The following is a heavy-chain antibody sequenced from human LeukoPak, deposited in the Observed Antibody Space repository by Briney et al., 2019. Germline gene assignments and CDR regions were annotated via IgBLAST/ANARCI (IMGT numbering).Heavy chain of an antibody. J-gene: IGHJ6*02. CDR2: IYYSGST. V-gene: IGHV4-59*01. CDR3: ARGGGSSGWYGAYYYGMDV. CDR1: VGSITSYY. D-gene: IGHD6-19*01. Sequence: PSETLSLTCTVSVGSITSYYWSWIREPPGEGLERIGYIYYSGSTNYNPSLKSRVTISVDTSKNQFSLKLSSVTAADTAVYYCARGGGSSGWYGAYYYGMDVWGQGTTVTVSS.